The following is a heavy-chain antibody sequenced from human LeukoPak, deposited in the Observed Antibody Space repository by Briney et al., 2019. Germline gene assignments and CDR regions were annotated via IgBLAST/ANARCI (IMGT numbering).Heavy chain of an antibody. Sequence: GGSLRLSCSPSGFTFMSYAMHWVRQAPGKGLAYVSGISSDGGTTYYGNSVKGRFTISRDNSKNTVYLQMGSLRAEDMAVYYCVRSDCGSASCYTGSNWGQGTLVTVSS. CDR1: GFTFMSYA. V-gene: IGHV3-64*01. J-gene: IGHJ4*02. CDR3: VRSDCGSASCYTGSN. CDR2: ISSDGGTT. D-gene: IGHD2-2*02.